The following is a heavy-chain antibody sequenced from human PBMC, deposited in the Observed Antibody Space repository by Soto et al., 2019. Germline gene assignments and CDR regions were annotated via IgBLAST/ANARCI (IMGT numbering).Heavy chain of an antibody. V-gene: IGHV4-4*02. CDR2: IYRTGST. D-gene: IGHD1-7*01. CDR1: GGSFTSNNW. CDR3: ASRDPGTSVDY. J-gene: IGHJ4*02. Sequence: GPRTGIPSETLSLTCAVSGGSFTSNNWWTWVRQPPGQGLEWIGEIYRTGSTNYNPSLKSRVTISLDKSENQFSLKVTSLTAADTAVYYCASRDPGTSVDYWGQGTLVTVSS.